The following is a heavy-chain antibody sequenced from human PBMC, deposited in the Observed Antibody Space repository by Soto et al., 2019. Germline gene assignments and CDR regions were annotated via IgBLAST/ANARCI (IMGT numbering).Heavy chain of an antibody. V-gene: IGHV3-23*01. D-gene: IGHD5-12*01. J-gene: IGHJ4*02. CDR3: AKTDTIVATIGEFDH. CDR2: ISGSGGST. CDR1: GFTFSSDA. Sequence: PGVSLRLSCAASGFTFSSDAMSWFRQAPGKGLEWVSTISGSGGSTYYADSVKGRFTISRDNSKNTLYLQMNSLRAEDTAVYYCAKTDTIVATIGEFDHWVQGTLVTVPS.